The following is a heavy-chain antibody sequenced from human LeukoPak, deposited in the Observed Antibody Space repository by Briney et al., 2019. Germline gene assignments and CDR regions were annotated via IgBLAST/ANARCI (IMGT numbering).Heavy chain of an antibody. Sequence: PSETLSLTCAVYGGSFSGYYWSWIRQPPGKGLEWIGEINHSGSTNYNPSLKSRVTISVDTSKNQFSLNLSSVTAADTAVYYCARATYQVVSRWFDPWGQGTLVTVSS. J-gene: IGHJ5*02. CDR1: GGSFSGYY. CDR3: ARATYQVVSRWFDP. CDR2: INHSGST. D-gene: IGHD2-2*01. V-gene: IGHV4-34*01.